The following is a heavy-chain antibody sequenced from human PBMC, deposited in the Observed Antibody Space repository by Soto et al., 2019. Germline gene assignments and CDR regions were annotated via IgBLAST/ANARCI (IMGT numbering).Heavy chain of an antibody. CDR3: ARDKLAGLFEY. D-gene: IGHD2-21*01. CDR2: INHSGTT. J-gene: IGHJ4*02. Sequence: QVQLQQWGAGLLKPSETLSLTCAVYGGSFSGYYWTWIRQPPGTGLEWIGEINHSGTTNYNPSVKSRVTISVDTSKIQFSLKLTSVTAADTAVYYCARDKLAGLFEYWGQGTLVTVSS. CDR1: GGSFSGYY. V-gene: IGHV4-34*01.